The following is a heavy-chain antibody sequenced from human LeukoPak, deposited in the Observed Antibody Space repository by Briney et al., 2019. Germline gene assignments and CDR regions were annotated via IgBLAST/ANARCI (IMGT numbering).Heavy chain of an antibody. J-gene: IGHJ4*02. D-gene: IGHD4-17*01. Sequence: PGGSLRLSCAASGFTFDDYAMHWVRQAPGKGLEWVSFITWDGGSAYYADSVKGRFTISRDNSKTSLYLEMNSLRAEDTALYYCAKDFRRMTTVTSGAYFHYWGQGTLVTVSS. CDR1: GFTFDDYA. V-gene: IGHV3-43D*03. CDR3: AKDFRRMTTVTSGAYFHY. CDR2: ITWDGGSA.